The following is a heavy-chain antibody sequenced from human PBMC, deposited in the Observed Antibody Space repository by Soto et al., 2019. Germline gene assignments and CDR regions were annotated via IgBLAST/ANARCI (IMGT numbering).Heavy chain of an antibody. Sequence: PGGSMRLSCAASGFSVRDYAVSWVRKDPGKGLEWVSSISGSGDGTYYGDSVKGRFTLSRDTSQKTLYLQMNNLRGEDTAVYFCTKSRRSVLMVYGFGGMDVWGRGTTVTVSS. D-gene: IGHD2-8*01. J-gene: IGHJ6*02. CDR1: GFSVRDYA. CDR3: TKSRRSVLMVYGFGGMDV. CDR2: ISGSGDGT. V-gene: IGHV3-23*01.